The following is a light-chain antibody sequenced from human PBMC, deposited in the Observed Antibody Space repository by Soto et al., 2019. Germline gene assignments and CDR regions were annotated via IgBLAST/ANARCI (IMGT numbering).Light chain of an antibody. CDR2: AAS. CDR1: QTISVY. V-gene: IGKV1-39*01. Sequence: DIQVTQSPSSLSVSMGDRVTITCRSSQTISVYLNWYQKKPGTPPKLLIYAASNLQIGVPSRFTGRGSGTDFTLTVSSLQPEDFATYYCQQTYRTPYSFGQGNKLEI. CDR3: QQTYRTPYS. J-gene: IGKJ2*03.